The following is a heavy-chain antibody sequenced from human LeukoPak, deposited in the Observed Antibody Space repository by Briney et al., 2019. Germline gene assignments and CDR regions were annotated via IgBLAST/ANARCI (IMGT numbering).Heavy chain of an antibody. CDR3: AKDWGGYSSSSFDY. J-gene: IGHJ4*02. Sequence: GGSPRLSCAASGFTFSSYAMSWVRQAPGEGLEWVSAISYSGGTTYYADSVKGRLTSSRDSSRNTLYLQMDSLRADDTAVYYCAKDWGGYSSSSFDYWGQGILVTVSS. V-gene: IGHV3-23*01. CDR2: ISYSGGTT. CDR1: GFTFSSYA. D-gene: IGHD6-6*01.